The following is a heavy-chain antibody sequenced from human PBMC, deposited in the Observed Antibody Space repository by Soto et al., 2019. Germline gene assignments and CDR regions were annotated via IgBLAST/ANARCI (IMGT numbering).Heavy chain of an antibody. Sequence: AGGSLRLSCVASGFIFSDTWMSWVRQAPGKGLEWVASIRPDGSEEFYVDSMKGRFTISRDNAKNSLYLQINSLRAEDAAVYYCADPTDLDYWGQGTLVTVSS. CDR2: IRPDGSEE. J-gene: IGHJ4*02. V-gene: IGHV3-7*01. CDR1: GFIFSDTW. CDR3: ADPTDLDY.